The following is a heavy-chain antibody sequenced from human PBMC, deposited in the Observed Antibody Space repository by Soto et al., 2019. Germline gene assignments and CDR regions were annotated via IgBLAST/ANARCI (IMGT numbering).Heavy chain of an antibody. CDR1: GFTVSSNY. V-gene: IGHV3-66*02. Sequence: GGSLRLSCAASGFTVSSNYMSWVRQAPGKGLEWVSVIYSGGSTYYADSVKGRLTISRDNSKNTLDLQMNSLRAEDTAVDYWAIGDGLMEVGSIAVAGTIFDDWGQGTLVTVSS. J-gene: IGHJ4*02. D-gene: IGHD6-19*01. CDR2: IYSGGST. CDR3: AIGDGLMEVGSIAVAGTIFDD.